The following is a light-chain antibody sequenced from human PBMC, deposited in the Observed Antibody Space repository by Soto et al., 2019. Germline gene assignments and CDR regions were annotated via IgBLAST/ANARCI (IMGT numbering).Light chain of an antibody. CDR1: QGVRRS. CDR2: AAS. V-gene: IGKV1-9*01. J-gene: IGKJ4*01. Sequence: DTQMTQSPSFLSASVGDRVTITCRASQGVRRSVGWYQQKPGKAPKLLISAASTLHCWVPSRFSGSGSETDFTLTFSCLQTQDFATYYSQQLYTHPLSFGGQTKVEIK. CDR3: QQLYTHPLS.